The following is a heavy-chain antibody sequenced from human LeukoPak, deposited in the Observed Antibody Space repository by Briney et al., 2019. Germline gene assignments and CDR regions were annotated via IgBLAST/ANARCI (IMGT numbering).Heavy chain of an antibody. V-gene: IGHV4-34*01. J-gene: IGHJ4*02. CDR2: INHSGST. D-gene: IGHD3-9*01. CDR1: GGSFSGYY. CDR3: ARDNRVHDILTGYYY. Sequence: SETLSLTCAVYGGSFSGYYWSWIRQPPGKGLEWIGEINHSGSTNYNAALKSRGTISLAKSNTQFSLKLSSVTAAATAAYYCARDNRVHDILTGYYYWGQGTLVTVSS.